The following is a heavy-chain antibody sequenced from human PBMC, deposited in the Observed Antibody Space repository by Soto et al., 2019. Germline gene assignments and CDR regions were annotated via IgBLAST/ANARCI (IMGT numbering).Heavy chain of an antibody. V-gene: IGHV1-69*01. J-gene: IGHJ6*02. CDR3: ARGGRTRNFGMDV. CDR1: GGTFDNYA. CDR2: IIAMFGTT. Sequence: QVQLVQSGAEVKKPGSSVKVSCKAFGGTFDNYAISWVRQAPGLGLEWIGGIIAMFGTTNYVQKFQDRVTIPAYESTSTAYMELSSLRSEDTALYYCARGGRTRNFGMDVWGQGTTVTVSS.